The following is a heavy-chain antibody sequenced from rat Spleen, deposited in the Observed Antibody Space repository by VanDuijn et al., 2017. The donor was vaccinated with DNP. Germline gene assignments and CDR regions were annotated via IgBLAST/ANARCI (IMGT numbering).Heavy chain of an antibody. D-gene: IGHD1-11*01. Sequence: EVQLVESGGGLVQPGRSLKLSCAASGFTFSNYGMAWVRQAPTKGLEWVASISYEGSGTYYGDSVKGRFSISRDNVKSTLYLQVNSLRYEDTATYYCASPDYGGHSDYFYYWGQGVMVTVSS. CDR1: GFTFSNYG. CDR2: ISYEGSGT. CDR3: ASPDYGGHSDYFYY. V-gene: IGHV5-29*01. J-gene: IGHJ2*01.